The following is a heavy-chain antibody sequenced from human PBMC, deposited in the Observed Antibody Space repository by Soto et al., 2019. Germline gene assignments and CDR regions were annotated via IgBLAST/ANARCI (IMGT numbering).Heavy chain of an antibody. Sequence: PGVSLRLSSAPSGFTFSGSALHWVRQASGKGLAWVGRIRHKANSYATAYAASVKGRFTISRDDSKNTAFLQMNSLKTEDTALYYCTTTEHEDMIRKWGPGTLVTVSS. CDR1: GFTFSGSA. J-gene: IGHJ4*02. CDR2: IRHKANSYAT. D-gene: IGHD2-15*01. CDR3: TTTEHEDMIRK. V-gene: IGHV3-73*01.